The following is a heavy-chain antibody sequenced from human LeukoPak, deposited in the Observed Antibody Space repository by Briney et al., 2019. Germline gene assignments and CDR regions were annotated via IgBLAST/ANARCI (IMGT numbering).Heavy chain of an antibody. CDR3: ARGGVDSGLYFAY. V-gene: IGHV1-2*02. J-gene: IGHJ4*02. CDR2: INPQTGAT. D-gene: IGHD3-10*01. CDR1: GYTFTGFY. Sequence: ASVKVSCKASGYTFTGFYIHWVRQAPGQGLEWMAWINPQTGATNYAQKFKGRITTTRDLSITTAYMEVTTLRSDDTAVYYRARGGVDSGLYFAYWGQGTLVTVSS.